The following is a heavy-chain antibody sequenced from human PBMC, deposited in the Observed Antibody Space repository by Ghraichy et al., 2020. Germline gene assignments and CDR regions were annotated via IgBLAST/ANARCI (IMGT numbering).Heavy chain of an antibody. CDR3: ARGRIGVVVTAIAAFDI. V-gene: IGHV1-69*13. CDR2: IIPIFGTA. CDR1: GGTFSSYA. D-gene: IGHD2-21*02. Sequence: SVKVSCKASGGTFSSYAISWVRQAPGQGLEWMGGIIPIFGTANYAQKFQGRVTITADESTSTAYMELSSLRSEDTAVYYCARGRIGVVVTAIAAFDIWGQGTMVTVS. J-gene: IGHJ3*02.